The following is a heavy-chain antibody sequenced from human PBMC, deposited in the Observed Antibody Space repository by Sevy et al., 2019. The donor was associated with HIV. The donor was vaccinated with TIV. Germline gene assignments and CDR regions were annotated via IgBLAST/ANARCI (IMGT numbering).Heavy chain of an antibody. Sequence: GGPLRLSCAASGFTFSKYSMSWVRQPPGKGLEWVSTLSFGCGQINYADSVKGRFTISRDNSKSSVYLQMNNLRPEDTAVYYCAREGCTKPHDYWGQGILVTVSS. CDR3: AREGCTKPHDY. V-gene: IGHV3-23*01. CDR1: GFTFSKYS. D-gene: IGHD2-8*01. CDR2: LSFGCGQI. J-gene: IGHJ4*02.